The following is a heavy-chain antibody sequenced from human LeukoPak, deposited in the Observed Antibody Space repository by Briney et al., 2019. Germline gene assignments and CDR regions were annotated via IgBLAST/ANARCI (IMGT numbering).Heavy chain of an antibody. V-gene: IGHV4-39*07. CDR1: GGSISSSSYY. CDR2: IYYSGST. CDR3: ARVVGATTTAFDI. D-gene: IGHD1-26*01. J-gene: IGHJ3*02. Sequence: SETLSPTCTVSGGSISSSSYYWGWIRQPPGKGLEWIGSIYYSGSTYYNPSLKSRVTISVDTSKNQFSLKLSSVTAADTAVYYCARVVGATTTAFDIWGQGTMVTVSS.